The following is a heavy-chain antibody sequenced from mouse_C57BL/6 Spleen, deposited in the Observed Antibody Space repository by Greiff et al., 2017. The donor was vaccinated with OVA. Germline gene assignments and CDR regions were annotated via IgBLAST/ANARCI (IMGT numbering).Heavy chain of an antibody. CDR1: GFNIKNTY. CDR3: AREEVLLQGAMDY. J-gene: IGHJ4*01. D-gene: IGHD1-1*01. CDR2: IDPANGNT. V-gene: IGHV14-3*01. Sequence: VQLQQSVAELVRPGASVKLSCTASGFNIKNTYMHWVKQRPEQGLEWIGRIDPANGNTKYAPKFKSKATLTVDTSASTAYMQLSSLTSEDSAVYYCAREEVLLQGAMDYWGQGTSVTVSS.